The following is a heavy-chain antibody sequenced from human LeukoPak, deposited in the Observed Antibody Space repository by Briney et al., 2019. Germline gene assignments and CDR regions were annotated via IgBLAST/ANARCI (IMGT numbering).Heavy chain of an antibody. CDR2: TYYRSKWYY. Sequence: SQTLSLTCDIPGDTVSSSSAAWNWIRQSPSRGLEWLGRTYYRSKWYYDYAVSVKSRITISPDTSKNQFSLQLNSVTADDTAVYYCARGFALDFWGQGTMVTVSS. V-gene: IGHV6-1*01. J-gene: IGHJ3*01. CDR3: ARGFALDF. CDR1: GDTVSSSSAA.